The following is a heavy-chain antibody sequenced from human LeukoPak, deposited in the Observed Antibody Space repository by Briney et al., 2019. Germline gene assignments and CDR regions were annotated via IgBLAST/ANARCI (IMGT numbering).Heavy chain of an antibody. CDR1: GYTFTDYY. J-gene: IGHJ4*02. V-gene: IGHV1-2*06. CDR3: ARDFERPDF. CDR2: INPNSGGT. Sequence: ASVKVSCTASGYTFTDYYIHWVRRAPGQGLEWMGRINPNSGGTNFAQKFQGRVTMARVTSVSTAYMELTRLRSDVTAVYYCARDFERPDFWGQGTLVTVSS.